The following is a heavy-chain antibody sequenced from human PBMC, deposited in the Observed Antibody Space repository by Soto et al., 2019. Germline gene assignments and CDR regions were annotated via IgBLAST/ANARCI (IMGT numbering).Heavy chain of an antibody. CDR2: INHSGST. J-gene: IGHJ4*02. CDR1: GGSFSGYY. Sequence: QVQLQQWGAGLLKPSETLSLTCAVYGGSFSGYYWSWIRQPPGKGLEWIGEINHSGSTNYNPSLKSRVTTSVDTSKNQFSLKLSSVTAADTAVYYCARMTWGSGYYRYWGQGPLVTVSS. V-gene: IGHV4-34*01. CDR3: ARMTWGSGYYRY. D-gene: IGHD3-22*01.